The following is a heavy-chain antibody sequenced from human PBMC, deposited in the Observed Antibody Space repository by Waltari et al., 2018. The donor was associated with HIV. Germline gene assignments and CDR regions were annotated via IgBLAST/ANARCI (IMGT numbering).Heavy chain of an antibody. CDR2: MYHSGST. D-gene: IGHD3-3*01. Sequence: QVQLQESGPGLVKPSETLSLTCAVSGYSISSGYYWGWIRQPPGKGLEWIGSMYHSGSTYYNPSLRSRVTISVDTSKNQFSLKLSSVTAADTAVYYCARDFWSGYYVDYWGQGTRVTVSS. J-gene: IGHJ4*02. CDR3: ARDFWSGYYVDY. CDR1: GYSISSGYY. V-gene: IGHV4-38-2*02.